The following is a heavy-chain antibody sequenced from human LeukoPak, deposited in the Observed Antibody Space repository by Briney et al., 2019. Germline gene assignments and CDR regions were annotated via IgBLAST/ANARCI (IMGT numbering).Heavy chain of an antibody. J-gene: IGHJ3*01. CDR3: ARVPPDYNDLHDALDL. V-gene: IGHV4-61*02. CDR1: GVSISNGTSY. Sequence: PSETLSLTCTVSGVSISNGTSYWTWIRQPAGKSLEWLGRIYSSGSTNYNPSLKSRVTISADTSKNQFSLTLTSVTAADTAVYYCARVPPDYNDLHDALDLWGQGTVVTVSS. D-gene: IGHD4-17*01. CDR2: IYSSGST.